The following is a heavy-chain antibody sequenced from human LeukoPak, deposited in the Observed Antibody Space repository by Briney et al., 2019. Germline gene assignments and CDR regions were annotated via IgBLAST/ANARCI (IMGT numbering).Heavy chain of an antibody. CDR2: ISAYNGNT. J-gene: IGHJ4*02. V-gene: IGHV1-18*04. D-gene: IGHD1-26*01. CDR1: GYTFTSYY. CDR3: ARTYSGSYPSPFDY. Sequence: ASVKVSCKASGYTFTSYYMHWVRQAPGQGLEWMGWISAYNGNTNYAQKLQGRVTMTTDTSTSTAYMELRSLRSDDTAVYYCARTYSGSYPSPFDYWGQGTLVTVSS.